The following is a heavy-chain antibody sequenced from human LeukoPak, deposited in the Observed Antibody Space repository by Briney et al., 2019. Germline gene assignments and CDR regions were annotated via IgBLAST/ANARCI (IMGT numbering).Heavy chain of an antibody. V-gene: IGHV3-23*01. CDR1: GFTFSSYA. J-gene: IGHJ5*02. Sequence: GGSLRLSCAASGFTFSSYAMSWVRQAPGKGLEWVSAISGSGGSTYYADSVKGRFTISRDNSRNTLYLQMNSLRAEDTAVYYCAKDSSGWPRNWFDPWAREPWSPSPQ. CDR3: AKDSSGWPRNWFDP. CDR2: ISGSGGST. D-gene: IGHD6-19*01.